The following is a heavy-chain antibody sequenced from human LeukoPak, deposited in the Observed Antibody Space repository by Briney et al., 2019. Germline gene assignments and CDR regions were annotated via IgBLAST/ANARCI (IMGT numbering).Heavy chain of an antibody. Sequence: GGSLRLSCAASGFTFSSYAMSWVRQAPGKGLEWVSGISGSGGSTYYADSVKGRFTISRDNSKNTLYLQMNNLRAEDTAVYYCVKGSGYYPEGSDYWGQGTLVTVSS. D-gene: IGHD3-22*01. CDR1: GFTFSSYA. CDR3: VKGSGYYPEGSDY. J-gene: IGHJ4*02. CDR2: ISGSGGST. V-gene: IGHV3-23*01.